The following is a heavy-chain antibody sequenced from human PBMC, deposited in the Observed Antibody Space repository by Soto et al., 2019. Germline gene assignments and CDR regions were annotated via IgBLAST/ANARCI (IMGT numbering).Heavy chain of an antibody. CDR2: ISYDGSNK. J-gene: IGHJ5*02. D-gene: IGHD3-3*01. Sequence: GGSLRLSCAASGFTFSSYAMHWVRQAPGKGLEWVAVISYDGSNKYYADSVKGRFTISRDNSKNTLYLQMNSLRAEDTAVYYCARDADMYYDFWSGYYDWFDPWGQGTLVTVSS. CDR3: ARDADMYYDFWSGYYDWFDP. CDR1: GFTFSSYA. V-gene: IGHV3-30-3*01.